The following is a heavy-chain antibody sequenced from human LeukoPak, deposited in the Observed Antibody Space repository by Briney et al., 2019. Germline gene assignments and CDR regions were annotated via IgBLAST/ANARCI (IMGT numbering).Heavy chain of an antibody. CDR3: ARDHYDFWSGYRDY. J-gene: IGHJ4*02. CDR1: GFTFDDYG. D-gene: IGHD3-3*01. Sequence: AGGSLRLSCAASGFTFDDYGMSWVRQAPGKGLEWVSGINWNGGSTGYADSVKGRFTISRDNAKNSLYLQMNSLRAEDTALHYCARDHYDFWSGYRDYWGQGTLVTVSS. CDR2: INWNGGST. V-gene: IGHV3-20*04.